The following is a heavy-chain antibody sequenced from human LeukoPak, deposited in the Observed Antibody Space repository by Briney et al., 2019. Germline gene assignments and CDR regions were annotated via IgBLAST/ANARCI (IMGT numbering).Heavy chain of an antibody. Sequence: PGGSLRLSCAASGFTFSSYAMHWVRQAPGKGLEWVAVISYDGSNKYYADSVKGRFTISRDNSKNTLYLQMNSLRAEDTAVYYCARAALVLIDYWGQGTLVTVSS. CDR3: ARAALVLIDY. V-gene: IGHV3-30-3*01. D-gene: IGHD6-13*01. J-gene: IGHJ4*02. CDR1: GFTFSSYA. CDR2: ISYDGSNK.